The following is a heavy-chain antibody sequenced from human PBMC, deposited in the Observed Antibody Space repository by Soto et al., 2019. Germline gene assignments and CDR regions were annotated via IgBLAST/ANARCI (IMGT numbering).Heavy chain of an antibody. D-gene: IGHD7-27*01. Sequence: QVHLQESGPGLVKPSETLSLTCTVSGGSINNHYWSWIRQPPGKGLEWIGYIYYTGSTNSNPSLKSRVTMPVDTSQNQCSLNLTSLTAADTAIYYCARANWYSDYCGQGTLFTVAS. CDR2: IYYTGST. CDR1: GGSINNHY. CDR3: ARANWYSDY. V-gene: IGHV4-59*11. J-gene: IGHJ4*02.